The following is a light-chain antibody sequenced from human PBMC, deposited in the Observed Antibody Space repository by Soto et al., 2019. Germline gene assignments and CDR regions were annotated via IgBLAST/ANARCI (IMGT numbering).Light chain of an antibody. J-gene: IGLJ1*01. CDR2: RNN. Sequence: VLTQPPSTSGTHGQDVTIPPCGSTSTNRSNCVSWYQQLPGTATNLLLCRNNPRPPGVPERSSGSKTGTSAALAISGLRSVDEADYFCSTWDDSLNAWSVF. CDR1: TSTNRSNC. CDR3: STWDDSLNAWSV. V-gene: IGLV1-47*01.